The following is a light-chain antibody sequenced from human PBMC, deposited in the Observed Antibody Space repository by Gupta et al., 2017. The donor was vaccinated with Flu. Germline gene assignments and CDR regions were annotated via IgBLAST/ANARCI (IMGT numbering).Light chain of an antibody. CDR2: EVR. Sequence: SCDVGGYNLVSWYQHHPARAPKLMIYEVRKRPSGVSSRFSGSKSGNTASLTISGLQAEDEADYYCCSYIGGSSWVFGGGTKLTVL. V-gene: IGLV2-23*02. CDR1: SCDVGGYNL. CDR3: CSYIGGSSWV. J-gene: IGLJ3*02.